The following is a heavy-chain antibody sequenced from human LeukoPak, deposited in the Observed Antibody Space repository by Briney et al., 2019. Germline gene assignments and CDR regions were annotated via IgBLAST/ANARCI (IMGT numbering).Heavy chain of an antibody. CDR2: IYYSGST. J-gene: IGHJ5*02. CDR1: GGSISISNY. Sequence: SETLSLTCTVSGGSISISNYWGWIRQPPGKGLEWIGSIYYSGSTYYNPSLKSRVTISVDTSKNQFSLKLSSVTAADTAVYYCARHNHGGGYYDFWSGAFDPWGQGTLVTVSS. V-gene: IGHV4-39*01. D-gene: IGHD3-3*01. CDR3: ARHNHGGGYYDFWSGAFDP.